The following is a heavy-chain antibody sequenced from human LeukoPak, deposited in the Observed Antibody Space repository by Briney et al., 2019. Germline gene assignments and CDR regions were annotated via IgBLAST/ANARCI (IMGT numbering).Heavy chain of an antibody. V-gene: IGHV4-31*03. Sequence: PSETLSLTCTVSGGSISSGAYYWSWIRQHPGKGLEWTGSIYYSGSTYYNPSLKSRVTISIDTSKNQFSLKLSSVTAADTAVYYCARVTSGYIGPLDYWGQGTLVTVSS. J-gene: IGHJ4*02. D-gene: IGHD3-22*01. CDR2: IYYSGST. CDR1: GGSISSGAYY. CDR3: ARVTSGYIGPLDY.